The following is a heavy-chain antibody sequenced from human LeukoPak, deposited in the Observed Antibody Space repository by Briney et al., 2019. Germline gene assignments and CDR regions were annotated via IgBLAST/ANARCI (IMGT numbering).Heavy chain of an antibody. J-gene: IGHJ4*02. CDR2: INPNSGGT. D-gene: IGHD3-10*01. V-gene: IGHV1-2*02. CDR1: GYTFTDYY. CDR3: ATHYGSGSYYNELLDY. Sequence: ASVKVSCKASGYTFTDYYMHWVRQAPGQGLEWMGWINPNSGGTDYVQKFQGRVTMTRDTSISTAYMELSRLRSDDTAVYYCATHYGSGSYYNELLDYWGQGTLVTVSS.